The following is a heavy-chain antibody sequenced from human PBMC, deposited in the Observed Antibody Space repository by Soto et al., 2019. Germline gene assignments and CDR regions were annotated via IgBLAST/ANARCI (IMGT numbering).Heavy chain of an antibody. Sequence: GGSLRLSCAASGFTFSSYSMNWVRQAPGKGLEWVSSISSSSSYIYYADSVKGRFTISRDNAKNSLYLQMNSLRAEDTAVYYCARVLEQTYDAFDIWGQGTMVTVS. J-gene: IGHJ3*02. CDR2: ISSSSSYI. D-gene: IGHD1-1*01. CDR3: ARVLEQTYDAFDI. V-gene: IGHV3-21*01. CDR1: GFTFSSYS.